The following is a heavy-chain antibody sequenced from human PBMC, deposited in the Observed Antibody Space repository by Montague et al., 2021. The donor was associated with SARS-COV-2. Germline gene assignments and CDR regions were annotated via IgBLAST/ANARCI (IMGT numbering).Heavy chain of an antibody. Sequence: SETLSLTCIVSGYSISSGYYWGWVRQTPGKGLEWLGFIEYSGSTYYNPSLKTRVTMPLDTSKNQFSLKLTSVTAADTALYYCARDITLGMDVWGRGTTVTVSS. CDR1: GYSISSGYY. J-gene: IGHJ6*02. CDR3: ARDITLGMDV. CDR2: IEYSGST. V-gene: IGHV4-38-2*02.